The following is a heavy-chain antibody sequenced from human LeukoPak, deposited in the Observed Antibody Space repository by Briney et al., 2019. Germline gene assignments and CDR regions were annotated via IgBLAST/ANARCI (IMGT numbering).Heavy chain of an antibody. CDR2: INWNGGST. CDR1: GFTFDDYD. V-gene: IGHV3-20*04. CDR3: ARDGLVDTPMGAGY. J-gene: IGHJ4*02. D-gene: IGHD5-18*01. Sequence: GGSLRLSCAASGFTFDDYDMSWVRQAPGKGLEWVSGINWNGGSTGYADSVKGRFTISRDNAKNSLYLQMNSLRAEDTALYYCARDGLVDTPMGAGYWGQGTLVTVPS.